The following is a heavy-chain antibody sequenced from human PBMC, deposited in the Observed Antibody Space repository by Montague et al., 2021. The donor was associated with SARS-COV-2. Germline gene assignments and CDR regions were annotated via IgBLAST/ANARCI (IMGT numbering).Heavy chain of an antibody. J-gene: IGHJ5*02. V-gene: IGHV4-4*07. CDR1: GGSINYYY. CDR3: ARGYHPHSGSWYFFDP. CDR2: IYSSGSA. D-gene: IGHD6-13*01. Sequence: SETLSLTCTVSGGSINYYYWHWLRQSAAKGLEWIGRIYSSGSANYSPSLKSRVTMSVDTSKNQFSLELSSLTAADTAVYYCARGYHPHSGSWYFFDPWGQGALVTVSS.